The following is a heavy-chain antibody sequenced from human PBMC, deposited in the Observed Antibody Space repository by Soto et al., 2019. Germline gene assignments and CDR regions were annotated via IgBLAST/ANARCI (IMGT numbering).Heavy chain of an antibody. Sequence: SETLSLTCDVSCVSSTSINWWTWVRQPPGKGLEWIGKISHSGTVNYNATLRSRVIIAVAMPKNQLSLKRMAVTAADTAVYYYAREYDGFYYWGQGILVTVSS. CDR3: AREYDGFYY. V-gene: IGHV4-4*02. D-gene: IGHD3-16*01. J-gene: IGHJ4*02. CDR1: CVSSTSINW. CDR2: ISHSGTV.